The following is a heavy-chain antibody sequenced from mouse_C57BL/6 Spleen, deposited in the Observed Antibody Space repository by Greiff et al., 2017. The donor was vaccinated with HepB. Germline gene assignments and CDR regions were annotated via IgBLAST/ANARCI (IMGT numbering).Heavy chain of an antibody. V-gene: IGHV1-69*01. CDR2: IDPSDSYT. CDR1: GYTFTSYW. CDR3: ARGYYGSSYLGYYFDY. D-gene: IGHD1-1*01. J-gene: IGHJ2*01. Sequence: QVQLQQPGAELVMPGASVKLSCKASGYTFTSYWMHWVKQRPGQGLEWIGEIDPSDSYTNYNQKFKGKSTLTVDKSSSTAYMQLSSLTSEDSAVYYCARGYYGSSYLGYYFDYWGQGTTLTVSS.